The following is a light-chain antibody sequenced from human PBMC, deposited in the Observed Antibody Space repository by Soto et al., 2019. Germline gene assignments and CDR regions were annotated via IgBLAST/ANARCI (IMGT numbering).Light chain of an antibody. CDR3: QQRGSWPPT. J-gene: IGKJ5*01. CDR1: QSVSGS. Sequence: EVVLTQSPATLSLSPGESATLSCSADQSVSGSLGWYQQKLGRAPRLLIHDTSNRATGVPARFSGSGSGTDFTLTISSLEPEDFGVYYCQQRGSWPPTFGQGTRLEMK. V-gene: IGKV3-11*01. CDR2: DTS.